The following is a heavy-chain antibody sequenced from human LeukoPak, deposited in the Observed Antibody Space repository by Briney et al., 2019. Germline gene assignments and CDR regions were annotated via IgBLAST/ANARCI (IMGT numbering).Heavy chain of an antibody. V-gene: IGHV4-34*01. CDR2: INHSGST. J-gene: IGHJ3*02. D-gene: IGHD3-10*01. CDR3: ARIYGSGSYEAFDI. CDR1: GGSFSGYY. Sequence: SETLSLTCAVYGGSFSGYYWSWIRQPPGKGLEWIGEINHSGSTNYNPSLKSRVTISVDTSKNQFSLKLSSVTAADTAVYYCARIYGSGSYEAFDIWGQGTMVTVSS.